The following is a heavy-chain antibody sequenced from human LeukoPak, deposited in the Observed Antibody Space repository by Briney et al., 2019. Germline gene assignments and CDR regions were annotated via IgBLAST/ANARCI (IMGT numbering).Heavy chain of an antibody. J-gene: IGHJ6*02. CDR2: INPNSGGT. D-gene: IGHD4-17*01. V-gene: IGHV1-2*02. Sequence: ASVKVSCKASGYTFTGYYMHWVRRAPGQGLEWMGWINPNSGGTNYAQKFQGRVTMTRDTSISTAYMELSRLRSDNTAVYYCAREAVPNWYYYYGMDVWGQGTTVTVSS. CDR3: AREAVPNWYYYYGMDV. CDR1: GYTFTGYY.